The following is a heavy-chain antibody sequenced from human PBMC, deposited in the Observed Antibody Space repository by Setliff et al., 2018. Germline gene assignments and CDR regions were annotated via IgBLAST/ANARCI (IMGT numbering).Heavy chain of an antibody. CDR1: GGSISSSTYH. J-gene: IGHJ4*02. Sequence: PSETLSLTCTVSGGSISSSTYHWHWIRQPPGKGLEWIGTFYGSGTTNYNPSLKSRVTISVGTSKNQFSLKLSSVTAADSAVYYCARVGSGYDWGIDYWGQGTLVTVSS. CDR3: ARVGSGYDWGIDY. D-gene: IGHD5-12*01. CDR2: FYGSGTT. V-gene: IGHV4-39*07.